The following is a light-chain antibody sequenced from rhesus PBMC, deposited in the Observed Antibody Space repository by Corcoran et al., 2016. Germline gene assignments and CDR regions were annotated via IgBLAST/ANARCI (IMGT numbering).Light chain of an antibody. V-gene: IGKV1-21*01. CDR3: QQYNSAPWT. CDR1: QGISSW. CDR2: KAS. J-gene: IGKJ1*01. Sequence: DIQMTQSPSSLSASVGDRVTITCRVSQGISSWLAWYQQKPGKAPKLLIYKASSLQSGVPSRFRGRGSGTDFTLPFTSLQPEDFATYYCQQYNSAPWTFGQGTKVEIK.